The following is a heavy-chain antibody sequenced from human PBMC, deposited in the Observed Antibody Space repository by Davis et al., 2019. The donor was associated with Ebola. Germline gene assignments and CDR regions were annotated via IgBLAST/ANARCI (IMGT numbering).Heavy chain of an antibody. Sequence: PGGSLRLSCAASGFTFSSYAVSWVRQAPGKGLEWVSVIGGSGASTYYADSVKGRFTISRDNAKNSLYLQMNSLRDEDTAVYYCVRDNRRGYGMDVWGQGTTVTVSS. CDR2: IGGSGAST. D-gene: IGHD5-24*01. CDR3: VRDNRRGYGMDV. V-gene: IGHV3-23*01. J-gene: IGHJ6*02. CDR1: GFTFSSYA.